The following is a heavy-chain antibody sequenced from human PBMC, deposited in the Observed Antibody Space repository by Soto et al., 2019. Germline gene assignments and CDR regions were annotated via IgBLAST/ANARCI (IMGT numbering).Heavy chain of an antibody. V-gene: IGHV3-33*01. Sequence: QVQLVESGGGVVQPGRSLRLSCAASGFAFHRYGIHWVRQAPGKGLEWVADIWYDGTTKYYADSVKGRFTVSRDDSENTVYLQMDSLRAGDTAVYYCARDGSGGDWRFLDYWGQGTLVTVSS. CDR2: IWYDGTTK. D-gene: IGHD3-10*01. J-gene: IGHJ4*02. CDR3: ARDGSGGDWRFLDY. CDR1: GFAFHRYG.